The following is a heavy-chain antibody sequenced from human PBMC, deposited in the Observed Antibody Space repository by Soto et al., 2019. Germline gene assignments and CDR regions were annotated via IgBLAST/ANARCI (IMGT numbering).Heavy chain of an antibody. V-gene: IGHV1-8*01. CDR2: MNPNNGDT. Sequence: ASVKVSCKASGYTFPSFHINWVRQASGQGLEWMGWMNPNNGDTDYAQNFQARVTMTRDTSTSTAYMELTSLTFEDTAIYFCARGIDEGVDYWGQGTLVTVSS. J-gene: IGHJ4*02. CDR3: ARGIDEGVDY. D-gene: IGHD1-26*01. CDR1: GYTFPSFH.